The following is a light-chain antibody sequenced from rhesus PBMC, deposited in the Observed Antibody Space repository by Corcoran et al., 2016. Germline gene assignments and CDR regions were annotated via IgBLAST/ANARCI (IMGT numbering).Light chain of an antibody. CDR1: QGINNY. Sequence: DIQMTQSPSPLSASVGDTVTITSRASQGINNYLAWYQQKPGKAPKPLIYYASNLESGVPSRVSGSGSGTDFTLTISSLQPEDFATYYCQQHNSYPPTFGQGTKVKIK. CDR2: YAS. J-gene: IGKJ1*01. V-gene: IGKV1S14*01. CDR3: QQHNSYPPT.